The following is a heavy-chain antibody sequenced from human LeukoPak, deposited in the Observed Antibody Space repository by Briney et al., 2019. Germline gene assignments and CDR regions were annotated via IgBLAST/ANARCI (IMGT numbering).Heavy chain of an antibody. CDR1: GFTFSSYW. CDR2: INSDGSST. V-gene: IGHV3-74*01. J-gene: IGHJ6*03. CDR3: ARELGDYYYYMDV. Sequence: AGGSLRLSCAASGFTFSSYWMHWVRQAPGKGLVWVSRINSDGSSTSYADSVKGRFTISRDNAKITLYLQMNSLRAEDTAVYYCARELGDYYYYMDVWGKGTTVTVSS. D-gene: IGHD3-10*01.